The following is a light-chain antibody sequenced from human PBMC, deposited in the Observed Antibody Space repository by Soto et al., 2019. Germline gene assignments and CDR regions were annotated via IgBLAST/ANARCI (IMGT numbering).Light chain of an antibody. Sequence: QSVLTQPPSVSGAPGQRVTISCTGSSSNIGAGYDVHWYQQLPGTAPKLLIYGNSNRPSGVPDRFSGSKSGTSASLAITGLQAEDEADYYCQSYDRNLRIVVFGGGTKLTVL. CDR3: QSYDRNLRIVV. CDR1: SSNIGAGYD. V-gene: IGLV1-40*01. CDR2: GNS. J-gene: IGLJ2*01.